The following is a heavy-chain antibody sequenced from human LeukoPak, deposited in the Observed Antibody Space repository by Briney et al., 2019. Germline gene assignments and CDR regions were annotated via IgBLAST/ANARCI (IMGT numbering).Heavy chain of an antibody. J-gene: IGHJ4*02. V-gene: IGHV3-23*01. D-gene: IGHD3-10*01. CDR3: AKGSDRSGSYYLDY. Sequence: GGSLRLSCAASAFTFGNYVMNWVRQAPGKGLEWVSGLSGSGASTYYADSVKGRSTISRDNSKNTLYLQMNRLRAGDTAAYYCAKGSDRSGSYYLDYWGQGTLVTVSS. CDR1: AFTFGNYV. CDR2: LSGSGAST.